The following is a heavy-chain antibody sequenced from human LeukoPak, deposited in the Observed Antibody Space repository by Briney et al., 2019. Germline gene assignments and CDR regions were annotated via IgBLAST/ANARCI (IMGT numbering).Heavy chain of an antibody. CDR1: GFTFGDYL. Sequence: GGSLRLSCTASGFTFGDYLMRGLRQAPGEGLEWIGFISGGTTEYAASVKGRFTISRDDSTSIAYLQMNSLTTEDTAVYYCSRGSGWLSVYWGQGTLVTVSS. D-gene: IGHD6-19*01. CDR2: ISGGTT. V-gene: IGHV3-49*03. CDR3: SRGSGWLSVY. J-gene: IGHJ4*02.